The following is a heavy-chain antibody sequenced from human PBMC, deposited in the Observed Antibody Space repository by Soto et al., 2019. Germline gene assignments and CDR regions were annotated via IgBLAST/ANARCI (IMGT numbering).Heavy chain of an antibody. CDR1: GYTFTSYP. J-gene: IGHJ4*02. V-gene: IGHV1-3*01. Sequence: ASVKVSCKASGYTFTSYPMHWVRQAPGQGLEWMGWINAGNGDTKYSQKFQGRVTITRDKSTSTAYMELSSLRSEDTAVYYCARDQDYYYDSSGYYSFDYWGQGTLVTVSS. CDR3: ARDQDYYYDSSGYYSFDY. D-gene: IGHD3-22*01. CDR2: INAGNGDT.